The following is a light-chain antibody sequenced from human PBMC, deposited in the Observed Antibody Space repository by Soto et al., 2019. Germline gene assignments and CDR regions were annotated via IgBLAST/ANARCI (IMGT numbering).Light chain of an antibody. Sequence: EIVLTQSRGTVSLSPGERATLSCRSSQSVNSNKLACYQHKPGQAPRLLIYGASSRATGIPDRFSGSGSGTDFTLTISRLEPEDFAVYYCQQYGSSPITFGQGTRLEI. CDR1: QSVNSNK. V-gene: IGKV3-20*01. J-gene: IGKJ5*01. CDR3: QQYGSSPIT. CDR2: GAS.